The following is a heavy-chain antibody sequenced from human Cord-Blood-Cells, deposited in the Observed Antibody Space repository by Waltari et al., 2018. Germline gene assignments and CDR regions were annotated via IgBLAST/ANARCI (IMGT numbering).Heavy chain of an antibody. CDR3: ARHVYDFWSGYYFDY. J-gene: IGHJ4*02. CDR1: GGSISSSSYY. Sequence: QLQLQESGPGLVKPSETLSLTCTVSGGSISSSSYYWGWIRQPPGKGLEWLGSIYYSGSTYYNPSLKSRVTISVDTSKNQFSLKLSSVTAADTAVYYCARHVYDFWSGYYFDYWGQGTLVTVSS. V-gene: IGHV4-39*01. D-gene: IGHD3-3*01. CDR2: IYYSGST.